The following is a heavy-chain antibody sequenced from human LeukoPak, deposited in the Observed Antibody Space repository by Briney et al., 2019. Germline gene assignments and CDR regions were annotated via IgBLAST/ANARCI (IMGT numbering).Heavy chain of an antibody. V-gene: IGHV3-30*04. J-gene: IGHJ4*02. CDR1: GFTFSSYA. D-gene: IGHD3-16*01. Sequence: PGGSLRLSCAASGFTFSSYAMRWVRQAPGKGLEWVAVISYDGRNQYYTDSVKGRFTVSRDNSKSTLYLQMNRLRGEDTAVYNCARYGGFLDYWGQGTLVTVSS. CDR2: ISYDGRNQ. CDR3: ARYGGFLDY.